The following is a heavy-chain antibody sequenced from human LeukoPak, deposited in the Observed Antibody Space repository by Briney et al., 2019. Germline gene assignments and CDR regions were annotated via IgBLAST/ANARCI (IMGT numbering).Heavy chain of an antibody. Sequence: LPGGSLRLSCEASGYTFDDYAMHWVRQAPGKGLEWVSAISWNSGSIGYADSVKGRFTISRDNGKNSLYLQMNSLRTEDTALYYCAKGHTYGLGESYLDFWGQGTLVSVSS. J-gene: IGHJ4*02. D-gene: IGHD5-18*01. V-gene: IGHV3-9*01. CDR3: AKGHTYGLGESYLDF. CDR2: ISWNSGSI. CDR1: GYTFDDYA.